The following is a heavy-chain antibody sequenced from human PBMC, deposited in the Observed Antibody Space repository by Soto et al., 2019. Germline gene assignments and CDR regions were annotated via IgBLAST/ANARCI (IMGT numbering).Heavy chain of an antibody. Sequence: GESLKISCKGSGYSFSTYWIAWVRQVPGKGLEWVSGISGGGSYIFYADSVQGRFSISRDNAKNSLFLEMNSLRVEDTAVYYCARDSDCHSTSCFFPPHVWGQGTTVTVSS. CDR2: ISGGGSYI. J-gene: IGHJ6*02. CDR1: GYSFSTYW. D-gene: IGHD2-2*01. CDR3: ARDSDCHSTSCFFPPHV. V-gene: IGHV3-21*06.